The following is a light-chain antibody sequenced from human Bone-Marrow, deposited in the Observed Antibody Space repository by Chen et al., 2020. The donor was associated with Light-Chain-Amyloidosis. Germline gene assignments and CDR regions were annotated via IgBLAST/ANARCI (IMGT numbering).Light chain of an antibody. CDR1: DLPTKY. V-gene: IGLV3-25*03. J-gene: IGLJ2*01. CDR3: QSADSSGTYEVI. CDR2: RDT. Sequence: SYELTQPPSVSVSPGQTARITCSGDDLPTKYAYWYQQKPGQAPVLVINRDTERPSGISERFYGSSSGTTATLTISGVQAEDEADYHCQSADSSGTYEVIFGRGTKLTVL.